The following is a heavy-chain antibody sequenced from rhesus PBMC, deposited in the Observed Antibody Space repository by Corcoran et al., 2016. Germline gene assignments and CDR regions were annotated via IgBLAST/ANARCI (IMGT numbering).Heavy chain of an antibody. CDR2: VDSGGGNT. J-gene: IGHJ4*01. V-gene: IGHV3-103*01. CDR3: SSVLDF. D-gene: IGHD2-15*01. CDR1: GLTFTSFA. Sequence: EVHLVETGGGLVQPGGSLRLSCSASGLTFTSFAMQGVRQAHGEGREWISAVDSGGGNTYYADSVKGRFTISRDNSKNTFSLQMNSLRVEDTAVYYCSSVLDFWGQGVLVTVSS.